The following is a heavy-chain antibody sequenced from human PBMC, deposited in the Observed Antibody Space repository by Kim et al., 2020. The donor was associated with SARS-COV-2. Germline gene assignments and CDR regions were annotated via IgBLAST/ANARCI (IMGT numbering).Heavy chain of an antibody. CDR2: INHSGST. CDR3: ARGRSGVVPSPILGIGPHYDYFIMDV. D-gene: IGHD2-15*01. V-gene: IGHV4-34*01. J-gene: IGHJ6*03. CDR1: GGSFSGYS. Sequence: SETLSLTCAVYGGSFSGYSWSWIRQPPGKGLQWIGEINHSGSTNYNASLKSRVTISLDRSKNQFSLKLISVTAADTVFYYCARGRSGVVPSPILGIGPHYDYFIMDVWGRGTTVTVSS.